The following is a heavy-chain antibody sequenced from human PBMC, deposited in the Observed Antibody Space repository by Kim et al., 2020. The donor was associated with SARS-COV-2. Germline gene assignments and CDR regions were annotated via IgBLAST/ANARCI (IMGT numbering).Heavy chain of an antibody. CDR2: IIGSGGAT. V-gene: IGHV3-23*01. Sequence: GGSLILSCAASGFPFTGYTMNWVRQAPGKGLQWVSGIIGSGGATYYADSVKGRFTISRDNSKNTLYLHMNSLRADDTAIYYCSKGFGGDRAYWGQGTLVT. J-gene: IGHJ4*02. CDR1: GFPFTGYT. CDR3: SKGFGGDRAY. D-gene: IGHD2-21*01.